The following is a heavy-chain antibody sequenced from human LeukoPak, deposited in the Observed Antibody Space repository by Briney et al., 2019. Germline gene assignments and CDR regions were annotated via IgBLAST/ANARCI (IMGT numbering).Heavy chain of an antibody. J-gene: IGHJ4*02. V-gene: IGHV3-74*01. CDR3: ARRQGYSSGWYYLDY. CDR1: GFTFSSYW. D-gene: IGHD6-19*01. CDR2: INSDGSST. Sequence: PGGSLRLSCAASGFTFSSYWMHWVRQAPGKGLVWVSRINSDGSSTSYADSVKGRFTISRDNAKNTLYLQMNSLRAEDTAVYYCARRQGYSSGWYYLDYWGQGTLVTVSS.